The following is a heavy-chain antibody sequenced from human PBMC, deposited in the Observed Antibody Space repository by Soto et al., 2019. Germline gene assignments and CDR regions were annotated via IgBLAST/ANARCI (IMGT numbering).Heavy chain of an antibody. D-gene: IGHD5-18*01. CDR3: ARHRYSYGPYYFHY. CDR2: IYYSGST. CDR1: GGSISISSYY. J-gene: IGHJ4*01. Sequence: SETLSLTCTVSGGSISISSYYWGWIRQPPGKGLEWIGSIYYSGSTYYNPSLKSRVTISVDTSKNQFSLKLSSVTAADTAVYYSARHRYSYGPYYFHYWGQGTLVTVSS. V-gene: IGHV4-39*01.